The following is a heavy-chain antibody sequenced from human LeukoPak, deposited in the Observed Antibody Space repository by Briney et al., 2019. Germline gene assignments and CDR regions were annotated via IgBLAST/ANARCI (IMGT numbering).Heavy chain of an antibody. V-gene: IGHV3-30*18. Sequence: PGRSLRLPCAASGFTFSSYGMHWVRQAPGKGLEWVAVISYDGSNKYYADSLKGRFTISRDNSKNTLYLQMNSLRAEDTAVYYCAKDQSYSSSAEFDYWGQGTLVTVSS. J-gene: IGHJ4*02. CDR1: GFTFSSYG. CDR3: AKDQSYSSSAEFDY. CDR2: ISYDGSNK. D-gene: IGHD6-13*01.